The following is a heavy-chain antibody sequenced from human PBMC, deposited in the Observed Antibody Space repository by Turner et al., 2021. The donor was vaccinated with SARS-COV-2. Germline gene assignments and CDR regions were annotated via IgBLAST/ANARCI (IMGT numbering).Heavy chain of an antibody. CDR2: IGTSSSYI. CDR3: ARWAYYDSSGYYPSHFDY. V-gene: IGHV3-21*01. CDR1: GFTFSSYS. J-gene: IGHJ4*02. D-gene: IGHD3-22*01. Sequence: DVQLVESGGGLVKPGGSLRLSCAASGFTFSSYSMNWVRQAPGKGLEWVASIGTSSSYIYYADSVKGRFTISRDNAKNSLYLQMNSLRAEDTAVYYCARWAYYDSSGYYPSHFDYWGQGTLVTVSS.